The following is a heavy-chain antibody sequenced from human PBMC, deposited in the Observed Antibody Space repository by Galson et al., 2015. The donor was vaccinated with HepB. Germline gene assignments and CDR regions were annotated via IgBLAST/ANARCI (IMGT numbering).Heavy chain of an antibody. CDR1: GFTCSNCA. J-gene: IGHJ4*02. CDR3: VERGSIGWSSS. V-gene: IGHV3-64D*08. CDR2: ITTNGGSV. Sequence: SLRLSCAASGFTCSNCAIHWVRQAPGKGLESVSAITTNGGSVFYTDSVRGRFTISRDNSKNTLFLQMSSLRPDDTAVYYCVERGSIGWSSSWGQGTLVTVSS. D-gene: IGHD6-19*01.